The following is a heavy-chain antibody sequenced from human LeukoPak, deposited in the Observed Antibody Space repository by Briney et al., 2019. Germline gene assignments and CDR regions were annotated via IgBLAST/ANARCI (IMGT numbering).Heavy chain of an antibody. CDR1: GYTFTSYA. CDR3: ARIRGQWLVLDY. J-gene: IGHJ4*02. Sequence: ASVKVSCKASGYTFTSYAMHWVRQAPGQTLEWIGWINAGNGNTKYSQKFQGRVTITRDTSASTAYMELSSLRSEDTAVYYCARIRGQWLVLDYWGQGTLVTVSS. D-gene: IGHD6-19*01. CDR2: INAGNGNT. V-gene: IGHV1-3*01.